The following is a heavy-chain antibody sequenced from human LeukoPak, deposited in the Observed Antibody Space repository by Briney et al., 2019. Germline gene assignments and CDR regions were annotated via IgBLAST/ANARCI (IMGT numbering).Heavy chain of an antibody. Sequence: SETLSLTCTVSGYSISSGYYWGWIRQPPGKGLEWIGSIYHSGSTYYNPSLKSRVTISVDTSKNQFSLKLSSVTAADTAVYYCARVVLGYYYDSSGNGFDYWGQGTLVTVSS. J-gene: IGHJ4*02. CDR1: GYSISSGYY. V-gene: IGHV4-38-2*02. CDR2: IYHSGST. D-gene: IGHD3-22*01. CDR3: ARVVLGYYYDSSGNGFDY.